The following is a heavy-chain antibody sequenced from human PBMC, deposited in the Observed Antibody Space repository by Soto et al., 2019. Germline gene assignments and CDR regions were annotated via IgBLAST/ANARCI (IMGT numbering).Heavy chain of an antibody. D-gene: IGHD6-13*01. CDR2: INPNSGGT. CDR3: ASLRPLAADRYFDY. V-gene: IGHV1-2*02. Sequence: QVQLVQSGAEVKKPGSSVKVSCKASGGTFSSYAISWVRQAPGQGLEWMGWINPNSGGTNYAQKFQGRVTMTRDTSISTAYMELSRLRSDDTAVYYCASLRPLAADRYFDYWGQGTLVTVSS. CDR1: GGTFSSYA. J-gene: IGHJ4*02.